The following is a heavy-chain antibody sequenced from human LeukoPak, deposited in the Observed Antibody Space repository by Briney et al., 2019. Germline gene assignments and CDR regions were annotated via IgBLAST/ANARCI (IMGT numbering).Heavy chain of an antibody. D-gene: IGHD3-16*01. CDR3: ARSPYDSGSYVSAP. CDR2: SNPDTGGT. Sequence: ASVRVSCKASGSFTGEYVHWVRQAPGQGLEGRGWSNPDTGGTNFAQKFQGTITMAGDTSISTAYMELSRLTSDDTAVYYCARSPYDSGSYVSAPWGQGTQVTVSS. CDR1: GSFTGEY. V-gene: IGHV1-2*02. J-gene: IGHJ5*02.